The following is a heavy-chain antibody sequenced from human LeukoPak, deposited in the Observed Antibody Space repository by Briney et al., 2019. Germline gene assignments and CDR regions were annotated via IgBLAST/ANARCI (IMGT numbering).Heavy chain of an antibody. CDR1: GFTFSNAW. D-gene: IGHD6-19*01. CDR3: TTNRPMWLVEDY. Sequence: WGSLRLSCAASGFTFSNAWMSWVRQAPGKGLEWVGRIKSKTDGGTTDYAAPVKGRFTISRDDSKNTLYLQMNGLKTEDTAVYYCTTNRPMWLVEDYWGQGTLVTVSS. CDR2: IKSKTDGGTT. V-gene: IGHV3-15*01. J-gene: IGHJ4*02.